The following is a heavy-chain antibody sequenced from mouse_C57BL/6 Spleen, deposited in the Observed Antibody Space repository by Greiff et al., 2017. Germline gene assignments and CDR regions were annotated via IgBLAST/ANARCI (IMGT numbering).Heavy chain of an antibody. CDR1: GYTFPSYW. CDR3: AGGRYY. Sequence: QVQLQQPGAELVKPGASVTLSCKASGYTFPSYWMQWVKQRPGQGLEWIGAIDPSDSYTNYNQKFKGKATVTVDTSSSPAYMQLSSLTSEDSAVYYCAGGRYYWGQGTSGTVSS. CDR2: IDPSDSYT. J-gene: IGHJ4*01. V-gene: IGHV1-50*01.